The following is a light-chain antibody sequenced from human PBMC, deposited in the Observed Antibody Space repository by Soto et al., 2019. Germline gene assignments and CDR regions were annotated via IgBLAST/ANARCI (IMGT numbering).Light chain of an antibody. J-gene: IGKJ2*01. Sequence: EIVLTQSPGTLSLSPGERATLSFRASQSVSSIYLAWYQQKPGQAPRLLIYGASSRATGIPDRFSGSGSGTDFTLTITRLEPEDFAVYYCQQYGSSHLYTFGQGTKLEI. CDR1: QSVSSIY. CDR2: GAS. CDR3: QQYGSSHLYT. V-gene: IGKV3-20*01.